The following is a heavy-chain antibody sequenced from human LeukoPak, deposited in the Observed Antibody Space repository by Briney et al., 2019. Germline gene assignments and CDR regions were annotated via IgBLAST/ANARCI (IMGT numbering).Heavy chain of an antibody. V-gene: IGHV4-34*01. J-gene: IGHJ4*03. Sequence: SETLSLTCAVYGGSFIGYYWSWIRQSPGKGVQWIAEVNHRGDTNYNPSVKGRVTISVDTSKNQFSLKVTSLTAADTAVYYCARGPTISETGYFDYWGQGTLVTVSS. CDR3: ARGPTISETGYFDY. CDR2: VNHRGDT. D-gene: IGHD1-1*01. CDR1: GGSFIGYY.